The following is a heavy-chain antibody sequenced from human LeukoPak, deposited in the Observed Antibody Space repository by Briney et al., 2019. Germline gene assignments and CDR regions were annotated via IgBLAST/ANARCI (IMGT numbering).Heavy chain of an antibody. Sequence: GGSLRLSCAAAGCTFSRYALHWGRQAPGKGLEYVSSISTNGGSTYYANSVKGRFTISRENTKNTLFLQLGSLRAEDMAVYYCAVAYGGYDWEGGFDYWGQGTLVTVSS. CDR3: AVAYGGYDWEGGFDY. D-gene: IGHD5-12*01. V-gene: IGHV3-64*01. J-gene: IGHJ4*02. CDR1: GCTFSRYA. CDR2: ISTNGGST.